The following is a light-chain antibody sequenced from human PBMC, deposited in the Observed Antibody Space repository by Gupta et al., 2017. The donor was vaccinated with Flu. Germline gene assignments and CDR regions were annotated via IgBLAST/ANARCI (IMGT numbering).Light chain of an antibody. CDR3: QQYDTSPYA. CDR2: STS. J-gene: IGKJ4*01. V-gene: IGKV1-33*01. CDR1: HDIKNY. Sequence: PSFLSASVGDKITITCQASHDIKNYLNWFRHKPGKAPELLIYSTSYLETGVPSRFSGSGSGTDFTFTISSLQAEDVATYFCQQYDTSPYAFGGGTKVEIK.